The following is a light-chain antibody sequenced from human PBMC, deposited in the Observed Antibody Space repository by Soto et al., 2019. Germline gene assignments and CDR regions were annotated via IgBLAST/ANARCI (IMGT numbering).Light chain of an antibody. CDR1: QSVLYSSNNKNY. CDR2: WAS. V-gene: IGKV4-1*01. J-gene: IGKJ1*01. Sequence: DIVMTQSPDSLAVSLGESATINCKSSQSVLYSSNNKNYLAWYQQKPEHHPKLLIYWASTRESRVHDRFSSSGYRTDFTITISSLRGEDVAVYYCQPYYCPPWTLGQGTKVEIK. CDR3: QPYYCPPWT.